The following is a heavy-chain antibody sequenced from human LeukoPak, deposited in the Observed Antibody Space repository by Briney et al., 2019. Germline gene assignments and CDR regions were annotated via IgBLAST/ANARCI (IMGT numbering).Heavy chain of an antibody. J-gene: IGHJ3*01. CDR1: GFPFNTYA. V-gene: IGHV3-64D*06. D-gene: IGHD2-15*01. CDR3: TRDSALLGVAFDP. CDR2: ISSNGDNT. Sequence: PGGPLRLSCSASGFPFNTYAIHWVRQAPGKGLEYVAGISSNGDNTDFADSAKGRFTISRDNSKSTLFLQMNSLRAEDTAVYFCTRDSALLGVAFDPWGQGTVVTVSS.